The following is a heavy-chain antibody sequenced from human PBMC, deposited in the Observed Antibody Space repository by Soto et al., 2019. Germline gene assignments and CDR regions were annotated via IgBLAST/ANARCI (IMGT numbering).Heavy chain of an antibody. V-gene: IGHV4-39*01. J-gene: IGHJ4*02. CDR2: IYYSGSP. D-gene: IGHD6-6*01. CDR3: ARHNDVPEYSSSFAY. Sequence: SGSLDLTCNASSGSISSCSVCWCGSRQPPGKGLEWIGSIYYSGSPSYNPSLKSRVTISVDTSKNQFSLKLSSVTAADTAVFFCARHNDVPEYSSSFAYWRQRTLVTVSS. CDR1: SGSISSCSVC.